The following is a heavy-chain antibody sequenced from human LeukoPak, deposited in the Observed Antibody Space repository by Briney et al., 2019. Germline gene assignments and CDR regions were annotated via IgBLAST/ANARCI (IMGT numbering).Heavy chain of an antibody. Sequence: GGSLRLSCAASGFTFSSYAMSWVRQAPGKGPEWVSAIGGSGGSTYYADSVKGRFTISRDNSKNTLYLQMNSLRAEDTAVYYCAKDPPLLDVDTAMRDYWGQGTLVTVSS. CDR1: GFTFSSYA. V-gene: IGHV3-23*01. CDR3: AKDPPLLDVDTAMRDY. D-gene: IGHD5-18*01. CDR2: IGGSGGST. J-gene: IGHJ4*02.